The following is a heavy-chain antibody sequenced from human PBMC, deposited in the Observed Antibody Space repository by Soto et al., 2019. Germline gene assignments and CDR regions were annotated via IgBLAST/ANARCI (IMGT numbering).Heavy chain of an antibody. CDR2: INSDGSST. Sequence: GRARRVSWAASGFTFRRYWMHWYRQALGKGLVWVSRINSDGSSTSYADSVKGRFTISRDNAKNTLYLQMNSLRAEDTAVYDCARVYCCGGSCYDLDYWGQGP. D-gene: IGHD2-15*01. CDR1: GFTFRRYW. J-gene: IGHJ4*02. V-gene: IGHV3-74*01. CDR3: ARVYCCGGSCYDLDY.